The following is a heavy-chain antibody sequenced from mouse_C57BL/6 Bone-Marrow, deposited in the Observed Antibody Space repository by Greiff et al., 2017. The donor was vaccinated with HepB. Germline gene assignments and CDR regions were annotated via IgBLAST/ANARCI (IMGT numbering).Heavy chain of an antibody. CDR3: ARYGLPHWYFDV. CDR2: IDPNSGGT. D-gene: IGHD2-2*01. J-gene: IGHJ1*03. CDR1: VYTFTCYW. Sequence: KQSCKAFVYTFTCYWMHWVKQRPGRGLEWIGRIDPNSGGTKYNEKFKSKATLTVDKPSSTAYMQPRSLTSEDSAVYYCARYGLPHWYFDVWGTGTTVTVSS. V-gene: IGHV1-72*01.